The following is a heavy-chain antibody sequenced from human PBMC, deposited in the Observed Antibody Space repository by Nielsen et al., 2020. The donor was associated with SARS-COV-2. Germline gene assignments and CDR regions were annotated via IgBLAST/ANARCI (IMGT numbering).Heavy chain of an antibody. J-gene: IGHJ4*02. D-gene: IGHD4-17*01. CDR2: ISGSGGST. Sequence: GGSLRLSCAASGFTFSSYAMSWVRQAPGKGLEWVSAISGSGGSTYYADSVKGRFTISRDNSKNTLYLQMNSLRAEDTAVYYCAKDKSYGDYPFETPIMGYWGQGTLVTVSS. CDR3: AKDKSYGDYPFETPIMGY. CDR1: GFTFSSYA. V-gene: IGHV3-23*01.